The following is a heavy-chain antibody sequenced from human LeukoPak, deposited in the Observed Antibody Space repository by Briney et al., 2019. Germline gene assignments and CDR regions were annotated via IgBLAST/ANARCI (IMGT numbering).Heavy chain of an antibody. CDR2: INHLGSQT. V-gene: IGHV3-11*05. D-gene: IGHD3-3*01. Sequence: GESLRLSCAASGFTFKDFYMSWVRQAPGKGLEWVSYINHLGSQTDYADSVKGRFTISRDNAKNSLSLQMNNLSVDDTAVYYCVRARFATFVYYWGQGTLVTVSS. CDR1: GFTFKDFY. CDR3: VRARFATFVYY. J-gene: IGHJ4*02.